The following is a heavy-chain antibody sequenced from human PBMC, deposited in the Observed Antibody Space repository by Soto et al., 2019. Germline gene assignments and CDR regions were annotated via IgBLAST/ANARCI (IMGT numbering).Heavy chain of an antibody. J-gene: IGHJ3*02. D-gene: IGHD2-15*01. Sequence: GGSLRLSCAASGFTFSNYAMMWVRQAPGKGLEWVSAISGSGGSTYYADSVKDRFVISRDNSKNTLFLQMSSLRADDTADYYCAKDGRGSSPRTFDIWGQGTMVTVSS. CDR2: ISGSGGST. CDR1: GFTFSNYA. V-gene: IGHV3-23*01. CDR3: AKDGRGSSPRTFDI.